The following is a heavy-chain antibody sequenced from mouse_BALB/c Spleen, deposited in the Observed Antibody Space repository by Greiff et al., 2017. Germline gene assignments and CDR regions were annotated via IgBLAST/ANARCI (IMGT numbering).Heavy chain of an antibody. CDR3: AGGASDDRAWFAY. J-gene: IGHJ3*01. CDR2: INPSTGYT. CDR1: GYTFTSYW. V-gene: IGHV1-7*01. D-gene: IGHD2-12*01. Sequence: VQLQQSGAELAKPGASVKMSCKASGYTFTSYWMHWVKQRPGQGLEWIGYINPSTGYTEYNQKFKDKATLTADKSSSTAYMQLSSLTSEDSAVYYCAGGASDDRAWFAYWGQGTLVTVSA.